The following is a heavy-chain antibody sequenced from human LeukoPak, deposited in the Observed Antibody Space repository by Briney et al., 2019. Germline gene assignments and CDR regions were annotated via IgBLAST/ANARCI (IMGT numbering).Heavy chain of an antibody. V-gene: IGHV3-30*02. CDR2: IRNDGSNH. D-gene: IGHD1-26*01. CDR1: GFTFSHHG. CDR3: AKDRSIGTYYTFDH. Sequence: PGGSLRLSCAASGFTFSHHGMHWVRQAPGKGLEWVAFIRNDGSNHYYADSVKGRFTISRDNSKNTLYLQMNSLTAADTAVYYCAKDRSIGTYYTFDHWGQGTLVTVSS. J-gene: IGHJ4*02.